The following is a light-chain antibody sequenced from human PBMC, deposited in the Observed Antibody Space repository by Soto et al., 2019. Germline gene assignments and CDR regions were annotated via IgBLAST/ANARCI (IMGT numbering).Light chain of an antibody. CDR3: QHYNKWPPWT. CDR1: QSVSSN. V-gene: IGKV3-15*01. Sequence: EIGMTQSLATLSVSPGERATRACRASQSVSSNLAWYQQKPGQAPRLLIYGASTRATGIPARISGSGSGTEFTLTISRLQSEDFAVYYCQHYNKWPPWTFGQGTKVEIK. CDR2: GAS. J-gene: IGKJ1*01.